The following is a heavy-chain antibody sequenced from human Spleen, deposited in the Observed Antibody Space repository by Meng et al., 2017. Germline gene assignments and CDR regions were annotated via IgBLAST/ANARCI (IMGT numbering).Heavy chain of an antibody. CDR2: ITPGSGNT. Sequence: QVQRVQSGAEGKKPGASVKVSCKAFGYTFTSSAIHWVRQAPGQSLEWMGWITPGSGNTKYSQKFQGRVTITRDTSASTAYMELSTLRSEDTAVYYCARDFTSGSSGDPWGQGTLVTVSS. D-gene: IGHD6-19*01. CDR1: GYTFTSSA. V-gene: IGHV1-3*01. CDR3: ARDFTSGSSGDP. J-gene: IGHJ5*02.